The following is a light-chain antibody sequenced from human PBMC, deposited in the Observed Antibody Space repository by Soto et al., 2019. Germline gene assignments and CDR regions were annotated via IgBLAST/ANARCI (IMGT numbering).Light chain of an antibody. Sequence: DIVMTQSPLSLPVIPGEPASISCKSSQSLLRNNTYNFLDWYLQKPGQSPQLLIYLGSKWASGVPDRFSGSGSGTDFTLKISRVEAEDVGVYYCMQALQTPRTFGQGTKVEIK. CDR2: LGS. CDR3: MQALQTPRT. V-gene: IGKV2-28*01. CDR1: QSLLRNNTYNF. J-gene: IGKJ1*01.